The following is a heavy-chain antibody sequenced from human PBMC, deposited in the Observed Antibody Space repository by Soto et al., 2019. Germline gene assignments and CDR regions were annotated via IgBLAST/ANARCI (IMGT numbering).Heavy chain of an antibody. Sequence: SETLSLTCTVSGGSISSSSYYWGWIRQPPGKGLEWIGSIYYSGSTYYNPSLKSRVTISVDTSKNQFSLKLSSVTAADTAVYYCARSSSGYYRGFFDYWGQGTLVTVSS. D-gene: IGHD3-22*01. CDR1: GGSISSSSYY. CDR2: IYYSGST. CDR3: ARSSSGYYRGFFDY. J-gene: IGHJ4*02. V-gene: IGHV4-39*07.